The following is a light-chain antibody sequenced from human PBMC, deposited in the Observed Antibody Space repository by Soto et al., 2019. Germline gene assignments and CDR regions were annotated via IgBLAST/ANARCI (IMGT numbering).Light chain of an antibody. Sequence: QSVLTQPASVSGSPGQSITISCTGTSSDVGSDNLVSWYQQHPGKAPKLMIYEGSKRPSGVSNRFPGSKSGNTASLTISGLQAEDEADYYCCSYAGSSTAIFGGGTKVTVL. CDR2: EGS. CDR3: CSYAGSSTAI. CDR1: SSDVGSDNL. J-gene: IGLJ2*01. V-gene: IGLV2-23*01.